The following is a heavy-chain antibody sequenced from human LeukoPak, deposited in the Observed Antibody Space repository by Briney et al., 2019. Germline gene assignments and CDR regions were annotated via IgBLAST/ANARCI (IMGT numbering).Heavy chain of an antibody. Sequence: TGGSLRLSCAASGFTFSSYAMSWVRQAPGKGLEWVSAISGSGGSTYYADSVKGRFTISRDNSKNTLYLQMNSLRAEDTAVYYCAKGPGIAAAGLNWFDPWGQGTLVTVSS. V-gene: IGHV3-23*01. CDR2: ISGSGGST. D-gene: IGHD6-13*01. CDR3: AKGPGIAAAGLNWFDP. CDR1: GFTFSSYA. J-gene: IGHJ5*02.